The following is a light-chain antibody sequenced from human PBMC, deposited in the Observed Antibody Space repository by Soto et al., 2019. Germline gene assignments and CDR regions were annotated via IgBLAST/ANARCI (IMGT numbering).Light chain of an antibody. J-gene: IGLJ1*01. Sequence: QSVLTQPPSASGTPGQRVTISCSGSSSNIESNTVTWYQQLPGTAPKLVIYSNYDRPSGVPDRFSGSTSGTSASLVIRGLQSEDEADYDCAAWDDILNGYVVGDGTKLTVL. V-gene: IGLV1-44*01. CDR2: SNY. CDR1: SSNIESNT. CDR3: AAWDDILNGYV.